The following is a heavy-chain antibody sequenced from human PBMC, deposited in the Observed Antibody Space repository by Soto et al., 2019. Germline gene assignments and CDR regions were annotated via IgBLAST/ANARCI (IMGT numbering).Heavy chain of an antibody. Sequence: PSETLSLTCTVSGGSISRNNYYWGWIRQPPGKGLEWIGSVYYSGSNYYNPSLRRRFTISRDNSKNTLYLQMNSLRAEDTAVYYCAREKQLRDDFWSGLRAFDIWGQGTMVTVSS. D-gene: IGHD3-3*01. CDR2: VYYSGSN. CDR1: GGSISRNNYY. V-gene: IGHV4-39*02. J-gene: IGHJ3*02. CDR3: AREKQLRDDFWSGLRAFDI.